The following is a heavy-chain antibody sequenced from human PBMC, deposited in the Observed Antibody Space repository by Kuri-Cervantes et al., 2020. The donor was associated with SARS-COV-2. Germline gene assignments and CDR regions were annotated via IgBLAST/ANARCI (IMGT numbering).Heavy chain of an antibody. V-gene: IGHV3-48*03. Sequence: GGSLRLSCEGSGFTFHTYEMNWVRQAPGKGLEWISYISVTASTIYYADSVKGRFTISRDNAKNSLYLQMNSLRAEDTALYYCARGDRYGDYQTFDYWGQGTLVTVSS. J-gene: IGHJ4*02. CDR3: ARGDRYGDYQTFDY. CDR2: ISVTASTI. D-gene: IGHD4-17*01. CDR1: GFTFHTYE.